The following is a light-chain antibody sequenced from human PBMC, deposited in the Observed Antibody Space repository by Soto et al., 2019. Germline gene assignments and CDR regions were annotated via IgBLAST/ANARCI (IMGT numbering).Light chain of an antibody. CDR3: QQYGTSPRT. CDR1: QYFSGN. CDR2: GAS. J-gene: IGKJ1*01. V-gene: IGKV3-15*01. Sequence: EIVVTQSPATLSVSPGERVTLSCRASQYFSGNLAWYQHKPGQPPRLLIYGASTRATGIPVRFSGSGSQTDFTLTISRLEPEDFAVYYCQQYGTSPRTFGQGTKVDIK.